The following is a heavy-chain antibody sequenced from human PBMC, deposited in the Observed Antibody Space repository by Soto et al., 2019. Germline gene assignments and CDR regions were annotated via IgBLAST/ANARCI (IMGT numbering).Heavy chain of an antibody. CDR1: GDSVSSNSAA. Sequence: SQTLSLTCAISGDSVSSNSAAWNWIRQSPSRGLEWLGRTYYRSKWYNDYAVSVKSRITINPDTSKNQFSLQLNSVTPEDTAVYYCARAYCSGGSCGAWSSLFDPWGQGTPVTVSS. D-gene: IGHD2-15*01. V-gene: IGHV6-1*01. CDR3: ARAYCSGGSCGAWSSLFDP. J-gene: IGHJ5*02. CDR2: TYYRSKWYN.